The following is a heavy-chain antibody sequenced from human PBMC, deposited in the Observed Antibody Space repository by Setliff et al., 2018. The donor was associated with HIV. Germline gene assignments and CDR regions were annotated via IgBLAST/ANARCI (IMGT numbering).Heavy chain of an antibody. CDR3: ARTHSGYFPYYFDY. CDR2: IYYSGST. CDR1: GGSISSHY. J-gene: IGHJ4*02. V-gene: IGHV4-59*11. D-gene: IGHD3-22*01. Sequence: SETLSLTCTVSGGSISSHYCSWIRQPPGKGLEWIGTIYYSGSTNYNPSLKSRVTISVDTSKNQFSLKLSSVTAADTAVYYCARTHSGYFPYYFDYWGQGTLVTVSS.